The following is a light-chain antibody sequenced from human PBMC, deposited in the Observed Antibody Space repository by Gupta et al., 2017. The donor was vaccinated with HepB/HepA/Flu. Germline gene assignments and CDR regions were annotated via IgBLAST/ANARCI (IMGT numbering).Light chain of an antibody. CDR3: QQANYFPWT. J-gene: IGKJ5*01. V-gene: IGKV1-12*02. CDR1: QNFGYW. Sequence: DIRMTQSPSSVSASVGDRVTITCRASQNFGYWVSWYQQRPGKAPKLLIYGASTVQDGVPSRFSGSESGTDFTLTVSNRQPEDFATYYCQQANYFPWTFGQGTRLEIK. CDR2: GAS.